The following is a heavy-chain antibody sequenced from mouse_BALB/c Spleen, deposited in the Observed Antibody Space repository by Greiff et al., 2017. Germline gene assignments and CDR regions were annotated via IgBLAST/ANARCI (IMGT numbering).Heavy chain of an antibody. Sequence: EVQLVESGGGLVQPGGSMKLSCVASGFTFSNYWMNWVRQSPEKGLEWVAEIRLKSNNYATHYAESVKGRFTISRDDSKSSVYLQMNNLRAEDTGIYYCTSGMITTFDYWGQGTTLTVSS. J-gene: IGHJ2*01. D-gene: IGHD2-4*01. CDR3: TSGMITTFDY. CDR2: IRLKSNNYAT. V-gene: IGHV6-6*02. CDR1: GFTFSNYW.